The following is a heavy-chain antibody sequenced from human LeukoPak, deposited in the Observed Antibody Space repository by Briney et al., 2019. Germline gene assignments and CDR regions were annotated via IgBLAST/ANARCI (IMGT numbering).Heavy chain of an antibody. J-gene: IGHJ3*02. V-gene: IGHV4-39*01. CDR1: GGSISSSSHY. CDR2: IYYSGIT. Sequence: PSETLSLTCTVSGGSISSSSHYWGWIRQPPGKGLEWIGSIYYSGITYYNPSLKGRVTISVDTSKNQFSLKLSSVTAADTAVYYCARRWSYYDSSGYRDAFDIWGQGTMVTVSS. D-gene: IGHD3-22*01. CDR3: ARRWSYYDSSGYRDAFDI.